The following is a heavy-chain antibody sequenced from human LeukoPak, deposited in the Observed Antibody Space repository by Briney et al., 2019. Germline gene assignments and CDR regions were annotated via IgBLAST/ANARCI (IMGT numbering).Heavy chain of an antibody. D-gene: IGHD1-26*01. Sequence: GGSLRPSCAASGFTFSSYAMSWVRQAPGKGLEWVSAISGSGVSTYYADSVKGRFTISRDNSKNTLYLQMNSLRAEDTAVHYCAKAKGTVGAALDHWGQGTLVTVSS. J-gene: IGHJ4*02. CDR2: ISGSGVST. CDR3: AKAKGTVGAALDH. V-gene: IGHV3-23*01. CDR1: GFTFSSYA.